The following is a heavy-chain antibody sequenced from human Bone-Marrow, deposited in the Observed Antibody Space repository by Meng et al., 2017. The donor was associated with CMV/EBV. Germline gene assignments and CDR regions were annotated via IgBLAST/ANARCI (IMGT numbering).Heavy chain of an antibody. Sequence: RTCTVSGGSISSGGNYWSWIRQHPGKGLEWIGYIYYSGSTSYNPSLKSRVTVSVDTSKNQFSLELTSVTAADTAVYYCARGIVAFDYWGQGTLVTVSS. CDR3: ARGIVAFDY. J-gene: IGHJ4*02. V-gene: IGHV4-31*03. D-gene: IGHD3-22*01. CDR2: IYYSGST. CDR1: GGSISSGGNY.